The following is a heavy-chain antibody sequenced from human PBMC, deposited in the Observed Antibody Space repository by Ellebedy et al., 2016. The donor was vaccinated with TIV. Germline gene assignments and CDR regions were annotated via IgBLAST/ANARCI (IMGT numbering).Heavy chain of an antibody. J-gene: IGHJ6*02. V-gene: IGHV3-64*04. D-gene: IGHD6-25*01. CDR2: ISSDGGGT. Sequence: GESLKISCLASGFTFSNFAMHWVRQAPGKGLEYVSVISSDGGGTHYADSVKGRFTISRDNSKNTLYLQMNSLRAEDTAIYYCARESAQRLQEYYYYYYAMDVWGQGTTVTISS. CDR3: ARESAQRLQEYYYYYYAMDV. CDR1: GFTFSNFA.